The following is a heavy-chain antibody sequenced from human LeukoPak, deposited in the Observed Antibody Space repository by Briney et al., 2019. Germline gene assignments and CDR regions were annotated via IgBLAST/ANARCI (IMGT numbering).Heavy chain of an antibody. CDR3: ARVTGYTIEDYFDY. V-gene: IGHV4-59*01. CDR2: IYYSGSA. D-gene: IGHD3-9*01. Sequence: PSETLSLTCTVSGGSISSYYWSWIRQPPGKGLEWIGYIYYSGSASYNPSLKSRVTISVDTSKNQFSLKVRSVTAADTAVYYCARVTGYTIEDYFDYWGQGTLVTVSS. CDR1: GGSISSYY. J-gene: IGHJ4*02.